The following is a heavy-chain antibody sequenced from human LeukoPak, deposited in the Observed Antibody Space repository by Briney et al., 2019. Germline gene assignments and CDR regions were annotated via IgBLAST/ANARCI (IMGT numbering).Heavy chain of an antibody. D-gene: IGHD4-17*01. CDR1: GFTFGSNA. J-gene: IGHJ4*02. V-gene: IGHV3-23*01. CDR3: AKDTVPATTVTRGLDY. Sequence: PGGSLRLSCAASGFTFGSNAMSWVRQPPGKGLEWDSAITGSGSSTYYPDCVRGRFTISRDNSKSTLYLQLNSLRVEDTAVYYCAKDTVPATTVTRGLDYWGQETLVTVSS. CDR2: ITGSGSST.